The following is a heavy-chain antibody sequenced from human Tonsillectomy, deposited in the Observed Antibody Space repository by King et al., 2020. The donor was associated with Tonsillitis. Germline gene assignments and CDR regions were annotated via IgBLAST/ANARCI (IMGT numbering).Heavy chain of an antibody. CDR2: ISSTSSTI. Sequence: VQLVESGGGLVQPGGSLRLSCAASGFTFSSYSMNWVRQAPGKGLEWISYISSTSSTIYYADSVKGRFTISRDNAKNSLFLQMNSLRDEDTAVYYCARRGYCSIGTCYPSDYWGQGTLVTVSS. CDR1: GFTFSSYS. CDR3: ARRGYCSIGTCYPSDY. D-gene: IGHD2-15*01. J-gene: IGHJ4*02. V-gene: IGHV3-48*02.